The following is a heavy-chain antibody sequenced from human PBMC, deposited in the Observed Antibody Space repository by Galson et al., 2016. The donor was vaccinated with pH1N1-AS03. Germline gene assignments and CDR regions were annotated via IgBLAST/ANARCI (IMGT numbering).Heavy chain of an antibody. CDR1: GFTFSGYS. J-gene: IGHJ4*02. Sequence: SLRLSCAASGFTFSGYSMNWFRQAPGKRLEWVSSISRSSTYIYYADSVKGRFTISRDNAKNSLFLKMHSRRAEDTVVYYCARTFPGRIVVVAAAMQEGPDYWGQGTLVTVSS. D-gene: IGHD2-2*01. V-gene: IGHV3-21*03. CDR3: ARTFPGRIVVVAAAMQEGPDY. CDR2: ISRSSTYI.